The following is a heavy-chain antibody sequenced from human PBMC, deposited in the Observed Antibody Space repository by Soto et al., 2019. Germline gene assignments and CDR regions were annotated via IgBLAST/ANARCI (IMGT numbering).Heavy chain of an antibody. CDR3: AKGRGYASHFDY. Sequence: ASVKVSCKASGGTFSSYAISWVRQAPGQGLEWMGGIIPIFGTANYAQKFQGRVTITADESTSTAYMELSSLRSEDTAVYYCAKGRGYASHFDYWGQGTLVTVSS. J-gene: IGHJ4*02. CDR1: GGTFSSYA. CDR2: IIPIFGTA. D-gene: IGHD5-12*01. V-gene: IGHV1-69*13.